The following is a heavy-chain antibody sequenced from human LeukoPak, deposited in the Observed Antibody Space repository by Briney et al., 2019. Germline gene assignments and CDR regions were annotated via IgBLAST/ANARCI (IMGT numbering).Heavy chain of an antibody. D-gene: IGHD6-19*01. CDR3: ARAGGGAGTSFYYYYYGMDV. V-gene: IGHV3-64*01. J-gene: IGHJ6*02. Sequence: GGSLRLSCAASGFTFGNYAMHWVRQAPGKGLEYVSGISTNGAGTYYANSVKGRFTISRDNSKNTLYLQMGSPRAEDMAVYYCARAGGGAGTSFYYYYYGMDVWGQGTTVTVSS. CDR2: ISTNGAGT. CDR1: GFTFGNYA.